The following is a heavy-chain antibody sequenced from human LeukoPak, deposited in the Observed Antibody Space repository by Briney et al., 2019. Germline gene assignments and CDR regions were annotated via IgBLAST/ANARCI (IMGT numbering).Heavy chain of an antibody. CDR2: FDPEDGET. D-gene: IGHD3-3*01. CDR1: GYTLTELS. V-gene: IGHV1-24*01. Sequence: ASVKVSCKVSGYTLTELSMHWVRQAPGKGLEWMGGFDPEDGETIYAQKFQDRVAITADESTTTAYMELSSLRSEDMAVYYCARARYETRIWPKSRYDYYHYMDVWGKGTTVTVSS. CDR3: ARARYETRIWPKSRYDYYHYMDV. J-gene: IGHJ6*03.